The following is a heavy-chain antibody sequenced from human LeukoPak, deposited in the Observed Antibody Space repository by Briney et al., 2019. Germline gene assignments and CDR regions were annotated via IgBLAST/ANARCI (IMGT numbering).Heavy chain of an antibody. CDR2: IGTAGDT. CDR1: GFTFSSYD. J-gene: IGHJ4*02. CDR3: ARGHLLWFGEFYYRYFDY. D-gene: IGHD3-10*01. Sequence: GGSLRLSCAASGFTFSSYDMHWVRQATGKGLEWVSAIGTAGDTYYPGSVKGRFTISRENAKNSLYLQMNSLRAGDTAVYYCARGHLLWFGEFYYRYFDYWGQGTLVTVSS. V-gene: IGHV3-13*01.